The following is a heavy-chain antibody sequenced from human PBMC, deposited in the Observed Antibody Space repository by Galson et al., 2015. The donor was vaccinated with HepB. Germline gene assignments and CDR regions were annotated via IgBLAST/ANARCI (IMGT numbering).Heavy chain of an antibody. D-gene: IGHD6-19*01. Sequence: PALVKPTQTLTLTCTFSGFSLSTSGVGVGWIRQPPGKALEWLALIYWDDDKRYSPSLKSRLTITKDTSKNQVVLTMTNMDPVDTATYYCAHAPRGWYDVWWFDPWGQGTLVTVSS. CDR2: IYWDDDK. V-gene: IGHV2-5*02. CDR3: AHAPRGWYDVWWFDP. J-gene: IGHJ5*02. CDR1: GFSLSTSGVG.